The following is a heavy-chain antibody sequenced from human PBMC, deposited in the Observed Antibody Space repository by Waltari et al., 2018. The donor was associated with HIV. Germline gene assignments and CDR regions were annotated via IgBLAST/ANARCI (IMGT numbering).Heavy chain of an antibody. V-gene: IGHV3-64D*06. D-gene: IGHD2-15*01. CDR2: NSNNGHST. CDR1: GFTFSSYA. CDR3: VKEGGYCSGGRCYYYGMDV. Sequence: EVQLVESGGGLVQPGGSLRLSCSASGFTFSSYAMHWVRQAPGKGLEYVSGNSNNGHSTYYADSVKGRFTISRDNSKNTLNLQMSSLRAEDTAVYYCVKEGGYCSGGRCYYYGMDVWGQGTTVTVSS. J-gene: IGHJ6*02.